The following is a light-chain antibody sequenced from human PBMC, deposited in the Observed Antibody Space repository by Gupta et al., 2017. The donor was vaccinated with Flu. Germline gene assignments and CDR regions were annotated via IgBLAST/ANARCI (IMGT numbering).Light chain of an antibody. CDR3: QQYARSPKT. J-gene: IGKJ1*01. CDR1: QSLSSTY. V-gene: IGKV3-20*01. CDR2: GAS. Sequence: ERVTLSCRASQSLSSTYVAWYQQKPGQSPKLLIFGASNRASGTPDRFSGGGSGTDFTLTISRLEPEDFAVYYCQQYARSPKTFGQGTKVEV.